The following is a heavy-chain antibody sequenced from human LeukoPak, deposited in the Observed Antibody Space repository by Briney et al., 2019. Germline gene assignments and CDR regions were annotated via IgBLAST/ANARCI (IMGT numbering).Heavy chain of an antibody. CDR2: ISGTGSNT. V-gene: IGHV3-23*01. D-gene: IGHD5-12*01. J-gene: IGHJ4*02. Sequence: GGSLRLSCAASGFTSSGYAMGWVRQAPGKGLEWVSTISGTGSNTYYADSVKGRFTISRDSSKNTLYLQMNSLRAEDTAVYFCAARPLRIVAGPFDYWGQGILVTVSS. CDR1: GFTSSGYA. CDR3: AARPLRIVAGPFDY.